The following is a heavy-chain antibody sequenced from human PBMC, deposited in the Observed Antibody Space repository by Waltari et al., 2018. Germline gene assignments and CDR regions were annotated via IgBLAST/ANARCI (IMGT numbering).Heavy chain of an antibody. J-gene: IGHJ4*02. CDR3: ARFGRFLEWLLSLDY. V-gene: IGHV4-39*07. D-gene: IGHD3-3*01. Sequence: QLQLQESGPGLVKPSETLSLTCTVSGGSISSSSYYWGWLRQPPGKGLEWIGSIYYSGSTYYNPSLKSRVTISVDTSKNQFSLKLSSVTAADTAVYYCARFGRFLEWLLSLDYWGQGTLVTVSS. CDR1: GGSISSSSYY. CDR2: IYYSGST.